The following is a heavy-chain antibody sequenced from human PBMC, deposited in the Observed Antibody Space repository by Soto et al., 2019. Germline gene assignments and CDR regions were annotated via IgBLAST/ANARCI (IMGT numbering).Heavy chain of an antibody. V-gene: IGHV1-46*02. CDR3: ARELQFPHQETGMDV. CDR2: LDPTGGRT. Sequence: QVHLVQSGAEVKKPGASVKVSCKASGYTFENYYIHWVRQAPGQGLEWLGTLDPTGGRTTYAQKFQNRVTMTRDTSTSTVYMELTSLRSNDTALYYCARELQFPHQETGMDVWGQGTTVTVSS. J-gene: IGHJ6*02. D-gene: IGHD2-15*01. CDR1: GYTFENYY.